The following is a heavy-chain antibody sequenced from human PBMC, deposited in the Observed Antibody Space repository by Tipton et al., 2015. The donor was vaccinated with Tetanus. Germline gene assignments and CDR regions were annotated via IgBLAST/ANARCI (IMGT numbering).Heavy chain of an antibody. CDR1: NGSVSSTNYY. Sequence: TLSLTCTVSNGSVSSTNYYWGWIRQPPGKGLEWIGSIYNTGNTYYNPALTSRVTMSVDTSMIQFSLKLRSLTDADTAVYYCARLSSSANDAHGFDIWGQGTMVTVSS. V-gene: IGHV4-39*01. CDR2: IYNTGNT. J-gene: IGHJ3*02. CDR3: ARLSSSANDAHGFDI. D-gene: IGHD3-22*01.